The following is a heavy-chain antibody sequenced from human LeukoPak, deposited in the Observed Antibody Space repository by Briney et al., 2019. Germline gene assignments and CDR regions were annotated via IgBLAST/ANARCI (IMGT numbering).Heavy chain of an antibody. Sequence: SETLSLTCTVSGYSISSGYYWGWIRQPPGKGLEWIGSIYHSGSTYYNPSLKSRVTISVDTSKNQFSLKLSSVTAADTAVYYCARVAYSDYGYWGQGTLVTVSS. CDR1: GYSISSGYY. CDR2: IYHSGST. V-gene: IGHV4-38-2*02. J-gene: IGHJ4*02. D-gene: IGHD5-12*01. CDR3: ARVAYSDYGY.